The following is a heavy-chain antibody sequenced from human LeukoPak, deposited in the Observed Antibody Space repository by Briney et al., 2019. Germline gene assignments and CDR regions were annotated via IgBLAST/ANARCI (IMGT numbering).Heavy chain of an antibody. Sequence: GGSLRLSCAASGFTFSSYAMSWVRQAPGKGLEWVSAISGSGGSTDYADSVKGRFTISRDNSKNTLYLQMNSLRAEDTAVYYCAKDLGGYCSAGSCYPILDYWGQGTLVTVSS. V-gene: IGHV3-23*01. J-gene: IGHJ4*02. CDR1: GFTFSSYA. D-gene: IGHD2-15*01. CDR2: ISGSGGST. CDR3: AKDLGGYCSAGSCYPILDY.